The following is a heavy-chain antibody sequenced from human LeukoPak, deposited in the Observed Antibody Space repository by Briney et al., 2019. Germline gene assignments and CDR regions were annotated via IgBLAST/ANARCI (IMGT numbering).Heavy chain of an antibody. CDR2: INHSGST. CDR1: GGSFSGYY. J-gene: IGHJ4*02. Sequence: SETLSLTCAVYGGSFSGYYWSWIRQPPGKGLEWIGEINHSGSTNYNPSLKSRVTISVDTSKNQLSLKLSSVTAADTAVYYCARDSHFGSGSYFRYWGQGTLVTVSS. D-gene: IGHD3-10*01. CDR3: ARDSHFGSGSYFRY. V-gene: IGHV4-34*01.